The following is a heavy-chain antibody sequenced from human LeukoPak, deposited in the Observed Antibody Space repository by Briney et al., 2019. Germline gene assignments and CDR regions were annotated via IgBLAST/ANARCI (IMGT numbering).Heavy chain of an antibody. V-gene: IGHV3-66*01. J-gene: IGHJ3*02. D-gene: IGHD6-13*01. CDR3: ARDPGYSSSWSLDAFDI. CDR2: IYSGGST. CDR1: GFTVSSNY. Sequence: GGSLRLSCAASGFTVSSNYMSWVRQAPGKGLEWVSVIYSGGSTYYADSVKGRFTISRDNSKNTLYLQMNSLRAEDTAVYYCARDPGYSSSWSLDAFDISGQGTMVTVSS.